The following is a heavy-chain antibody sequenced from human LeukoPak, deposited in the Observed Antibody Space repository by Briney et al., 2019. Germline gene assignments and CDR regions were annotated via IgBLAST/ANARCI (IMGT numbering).Heavy chain of an antibody. CDR3: ARGGSRATFDS. Sequence: ASVRVSCKASGYTFTSYGISWVRQAPGQGLEWMGWINPKNGGTTYAQMVQGRVTMTRDTSVTTVYMDLSSLRSDATAIYYCARGGSRATFDSWGQGTLVTVSS. D-gene: IGHD2-2*01. CDR1: GYTFTSYG. CDR2: INPKNGGT. J-gene: IGHJ4*02. V-gene: IGHV1-2*02.